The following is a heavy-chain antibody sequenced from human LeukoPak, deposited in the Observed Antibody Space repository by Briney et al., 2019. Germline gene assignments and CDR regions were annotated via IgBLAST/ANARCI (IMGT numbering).Heavy chain of an antibody. D-gene: IGHD4-23*01. CDR2: IKSKTDGGTT. Sequence: GGSLRLSCAASGFTFSNAWMSWVRQAPGKGLEWVGRIKSKTDGGTTDYAAPVKGRFTISRDDSKNTLYLQMNSLKTEDTAVYYCTTFQLRSYTVRFDYWGQGTLVTVSS. CDR3: TTFQLRSYTVRFDY. J-gene: IGHJ4*02. CDR1: GFTFSNAW. V-gene: IGHV3-15*01.